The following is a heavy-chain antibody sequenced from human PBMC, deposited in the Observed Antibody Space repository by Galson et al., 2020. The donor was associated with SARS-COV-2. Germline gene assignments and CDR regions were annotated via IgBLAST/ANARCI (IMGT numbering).Heavy chain of an antibody. CDR3: ARVPSSSWYFDY. J-gene: IGHJ4*02. CDR2: IKQDGSEK. V-gene: IGHV3-7*03. CDR1: GFTFSSYW. Sequence: GESLKISCAASGFTFSSYWMSWARQAPGKGLEWVANIKQDGSEKYYVDSVKGRFTISRDNAKNSLYLQMNSLRAEDTAVYYCARVPSSSWYFDYWGQGTLVTVSS. D-gene: IGHD6-13*01.